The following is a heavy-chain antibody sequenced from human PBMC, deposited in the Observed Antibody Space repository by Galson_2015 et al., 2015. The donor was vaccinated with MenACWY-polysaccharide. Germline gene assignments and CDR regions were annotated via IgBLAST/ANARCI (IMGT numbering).Heavy chain of an antibody. CDR2: VVPLLGTT. J-gene: IGHJ6*02. Sequence: SVKVSCKASGGTLNNYAVVWVRQAPGQGLEWVGGVVPLLGTTTYAQKLPDRVTITAALYTSTAYMELINLRAGDTAVYYCGRTYGDYFYGMDVWGQGTTVTVSS. V-gene: IGHV1-69*10. D-gene: IGHD4-17*01. CDR3: GRTYGDYFYGMDV. CDR1: GGTLNNYA.